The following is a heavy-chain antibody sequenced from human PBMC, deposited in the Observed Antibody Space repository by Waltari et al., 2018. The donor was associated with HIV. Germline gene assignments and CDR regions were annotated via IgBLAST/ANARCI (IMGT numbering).Heavy chain of an antibody. J-gene: IGHJ5*02. V-gene: IGHV4-39*01. CDR2: IFSDGDS. D-gene: IGHD6-19*01. Sequence: QLQLQESGPGLVKPSQTLSLTCTVSGAVSGVSWGWVRQPPGEGLQWIGSIFSDGDSSYHPSLGSRTTIGLATSKRDIYLNLISVTAADTAVYYCARIRGTGWFMFDPWGQGTLVTVSS. CDR3: ARIRGTGWFMFDP. CDR1: GAVSGVS.